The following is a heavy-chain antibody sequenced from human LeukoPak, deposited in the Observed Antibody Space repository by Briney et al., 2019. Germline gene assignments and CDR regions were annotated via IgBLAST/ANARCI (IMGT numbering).Heavy chain of an antibody. V-gene: IGHV1-18*01. D-gene: IGHD4-17*01. CDR2: FSAYNGNT. CDR3: ARVGAADAFDI. Sequence: GASVKVSCKASGYTFTSYGISWVRQAPGQGLEWMGWFSAYNGNTNYAQKLQGRVTMTTDTSTSTACMELRSLRSDDTAVYYCARVGAADAFDIWGQGTMVTVSS. J-gene: IGHJ3*02. CDR1: GYTFTSYG.